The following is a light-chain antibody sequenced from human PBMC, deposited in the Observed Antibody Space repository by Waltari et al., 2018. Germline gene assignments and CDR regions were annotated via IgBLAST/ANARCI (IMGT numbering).Light chain of an antibody. Sequence: FILTQPHSVSESPGKTVPISCTRSSGSIARNSVQWYRPRPGSSPTTVIYEDDQRPSGVPDRFSGSIDGSSNSASLTISGLKTEDESDYYCQSYDSTTVIFGGGTKLTVL. J-gene: IGLJ2*01. CDR3: QSYDSTTVI. CDR2: EDD. V-gene: IGLV6-57*01. CDR1: SGSIARNS.